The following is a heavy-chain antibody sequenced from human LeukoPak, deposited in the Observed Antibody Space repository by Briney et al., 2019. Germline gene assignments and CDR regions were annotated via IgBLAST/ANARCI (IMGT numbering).Heavy chain of an antibody. J-gene: IGHJ5*02. CDR3: ARNVFRGGYEVATINENWFDL. CDR2: IYCSEST. CDR1: GVSIRSSSYY. V-gene: IGHV4-39*01. Sequence: PSETLSLPCTVSGVSIRSSSYYWGWIRPPPGKGLEWIGRIYCSESTYYNPSVRRRVTISVDMSKNQFSLKLISVTRGHGAIYLCARNVFRGGYEVATINENWFDLWGQGTLVTVSS. D-gene: IGHD5-12*01.